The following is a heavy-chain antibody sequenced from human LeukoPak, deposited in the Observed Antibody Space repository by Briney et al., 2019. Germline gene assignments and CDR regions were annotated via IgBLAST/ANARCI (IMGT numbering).Heavy chain of an antibody. CDR1: GFTVSSNF. Sequence: GGSLRLSCAVSGFTVSSNFLNWVRQAPGKGLEWVSVLYSGGTTFYADSVRGRFTISRDNSKNTLYLQMNSLRADDTAVYYCASPSPGGGAAGLFDHWGRGTLVTVSS. CDR2: LYSGGTT. J-gene: IGHJ4*02. V-gene: IGHV3-53*05. D-gene: IGHD6-13*01. CDR3: ASPSPGGGAAGLFDH.